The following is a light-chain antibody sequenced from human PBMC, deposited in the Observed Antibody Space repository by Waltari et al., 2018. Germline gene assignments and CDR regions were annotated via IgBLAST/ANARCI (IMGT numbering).Light chain of an antibody. CDR2: VTS. CDR3: QQYGPSPLYT. V-gene: IGKV3-20*01. J-gene: IGKJ2*01. CDR1: QTPNF. Sequence: EIVLTQSPGTLSLSPGERATLSCRASQTPNFLAWYQQKPGQAPRRLMYVTSTRAIGIADRFSGSGSGTDFTLTISRLEPEDFAVYYCQQYGPSPLYTFGRGTKVEI.